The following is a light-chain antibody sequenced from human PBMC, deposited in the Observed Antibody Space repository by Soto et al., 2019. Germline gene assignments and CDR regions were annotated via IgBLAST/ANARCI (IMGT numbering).Light chain of an antibody. CDR3: QQYNNWPPTT. V-gene: IGKV3-15*01. Sequence: EIVLTQSPATLSVSPGERATLSCRASQSVSSDLAWYQQNPGQAPRLLMYGASNRATGIPARFSGSGSGTEFTLTISSLQSEDFAVYFCQQYNNWPPTTFGQGTKVDNK. CDR2: GAS. CDR1: QSVSSD. J-gene: IGKJ1*01.